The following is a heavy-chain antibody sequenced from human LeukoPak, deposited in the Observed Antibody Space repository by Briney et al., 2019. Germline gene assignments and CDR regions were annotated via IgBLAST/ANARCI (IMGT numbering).Heavy chain of an antibody. D-gene: IGHD5-24*01. Sequence: SETLSLTCTVSGGSISGYYWTWIRQPPGKGLEWIGYTYYTGSTNYNPSLKSRVTISVDTSKNQFSLNLSSVTAADTALYYCARFDRDGYNLDYWGQGTLVTVSS. V-gene: IGHV4-59*01. CDR2: TYYTGST. J-gene: IGHJ4*02. CDR3: ARFDRDGYNLDY. CDR1: GGSISGYY.